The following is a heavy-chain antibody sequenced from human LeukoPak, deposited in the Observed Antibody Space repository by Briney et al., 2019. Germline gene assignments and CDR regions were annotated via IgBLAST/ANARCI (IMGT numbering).Heavy chain of an antibody. V-gene: IGHV4-59*01. D-gene: IGHD6-19*01. CDR3: ARVPRPAVAVGSAFDI. Sequence: SETLSLTCTVSGGSISSYYWSWIRQPPGRGLEWIGYIYYSGSTNYNPSLKSRVTISVDTSKNQFSLKLSSVTAADTAVYYCARVPRPAVAVGSAFDIWGQGTMVTVSS. CDR2: IYYSGST. CDR1: GGSISSYY. J-gene: IGHJ3*02.